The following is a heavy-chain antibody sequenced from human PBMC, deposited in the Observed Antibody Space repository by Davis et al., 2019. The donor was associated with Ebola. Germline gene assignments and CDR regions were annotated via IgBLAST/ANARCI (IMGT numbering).Heavy chain of an antibody. CDR2: ISYDGSNK. CDR1: GFTFSSYG. V-gene: IGHV3-30*03. J-gene: IGHJ4*02. CDR3: VGEVGTTHY. Sequence: PGGSLRLSCAASGFTFSSYGMHWVRQAPGKGLEWVAVISYDGSNKYYADSVKSRFTISRDNSRNTLCLQMNSLRADDTAVYYCVGEVGTTHYWGQGTLVTVSS. D-gene: IGHD1-26*01.